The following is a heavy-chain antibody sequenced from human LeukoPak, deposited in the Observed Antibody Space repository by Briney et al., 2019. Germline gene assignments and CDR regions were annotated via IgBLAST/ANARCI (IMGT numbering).Heavy chain of an antibody. CDR3: ARDLGAAAGEEDYGMDV. Sequence: GGSLRLSCAASGFTFSSYGMRGVRQAPGKGLEWVAVIWYDGSNKYYADSVKGRFTISRDNSKNTLYLQMNSLRAEDTAVYYCARDLGAAAGEEDYGMDVWGQGTTVTVSS. V-gene: IGHV3-33*01. D-gene: IGHD6-13*01. CDR2: IWYDGSNK. CDR1: GFTFSSYG. J-gene: IGHJ6*02.